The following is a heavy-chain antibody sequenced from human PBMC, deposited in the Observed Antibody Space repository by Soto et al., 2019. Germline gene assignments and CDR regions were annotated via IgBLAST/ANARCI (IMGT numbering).Heavy chain of an antibody. V-gene: IGHV4-39*02. Sequence: TLSLTCTVSGGPIRSSSHYWGWIRQSPGTGLEWIGSIDESGDSYYNPSLKSRVTIFVDTSKNQFSLKLISVTGADSAIYYCAREGGYVDYWGQGTLVTVSS. J-gene: IGHJ4*02. D-gene: IGHD1-1*01. CDR1: GGPIRSSSHY. CDR3: AREGGYVDY. CDR2: IDESGDS.